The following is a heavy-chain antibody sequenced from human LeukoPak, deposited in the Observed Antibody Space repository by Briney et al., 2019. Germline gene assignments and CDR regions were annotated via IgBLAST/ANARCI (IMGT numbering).Heavy chain of an antibody. CDR3: AKDITRYDFWSGYYTNYYYYGMDV. D-gene: IGHD3-3*01. Sequence: GRSLRLSCAASGFTFDDYAMHWVRQAPGKGLEWVSGISWNSGSIGYADSVKGRFTISRDNAKDSLYLQMNSLRAEDTALYYCAKDITRYDFWSGYYTNYYYYGMDVWGQGTTVTVSS. CDR1: GFTFDDYA. CDR2: ISWNSGSI. V-gene: IGHV3-9*01. J-gene: IGHJ6*02.